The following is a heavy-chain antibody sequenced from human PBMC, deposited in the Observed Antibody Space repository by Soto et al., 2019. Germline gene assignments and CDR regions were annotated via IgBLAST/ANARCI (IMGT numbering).Heavy chain of an antibody. V-gene: IGHV4-31*03. J-gene: IGHJ4*02. CDR2: IYFSGST. Sequence: QVQLQESGPGLVKPSQTLSLTCTVSGGSISRGGYYWSWIRQHPGKGLEWMGYIYFSGSTYYNPSLKSRVPISVGTSKNQFPLKQSSVTAADTAVYYCAGATGTAYHDSSGYSLDYWGQGTMVTVSS. CDR3: AGATGTAYHDSSGYSLDY. CDR1: GGSISRGGYY. D-gene: IGHD3-22*01.